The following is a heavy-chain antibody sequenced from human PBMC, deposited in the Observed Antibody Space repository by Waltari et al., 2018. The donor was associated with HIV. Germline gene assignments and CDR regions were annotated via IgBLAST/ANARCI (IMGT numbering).Heavy chain of an antibody. V-gene: IGHV1-18*01. CDR3: ARDTGYDSSGYYCDY. CDR2: VSDYNGNT. J-gene: IGHJ4*02. Sequence: QVQLVQSGAEVKKPGASVKVSCKASGYTFTSYGISWVRQAPGQGLEWMGWVSDYNGNTNYAQKVQGRVTMTTDTSTSTAYMELRGLRADDTAVYYCARDTGYDSSGYYCDYWGQGTLVTVSS. D-gene: IGHD3-22*01. CDR1: GYTFTSYG.